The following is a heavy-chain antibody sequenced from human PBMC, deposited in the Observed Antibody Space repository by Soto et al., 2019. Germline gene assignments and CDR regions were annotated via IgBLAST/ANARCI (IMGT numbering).Heavy chain of an antibody. CDR2: IHPGDSDT. Sequence: GESLKISCKVSGYRFTTYWIAWVRQMPGKGLEWMGIIHPGDSDTRYSPSFQGQVTISADKSVGTAFLQWNSLKASDNAMYYCARHSTSAPKDSWGKEPLVTVPS. J-gene: IGHJ5*01. CDR1: GYRFTTYW. CDR3: ARHSTSAPKDS. D-gene: IGHD3-10*01. V-gene: IGHV5-51*01.